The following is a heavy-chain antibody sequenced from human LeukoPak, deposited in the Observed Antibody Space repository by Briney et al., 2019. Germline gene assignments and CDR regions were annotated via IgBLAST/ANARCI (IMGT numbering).Heavy chain of an antibody. D-gene: IGHD3-10*01. Sequence: TSETLSLTCSVSGGSISSSIYYWGWIRQPPGKGLEWIGSIYYGGSTYYSPSLKSRVTISVDTSKNQFSLKLRSVTAADTAVYYCARRLGGSGSYYYWGQGTLVTVSS. J-gene: IGHJ4*02. CDR2: IYYGGST. CDR3: ARRLGGSGSYYY. V-gene: IGHV4-39*01. CDR1: GGSISSSIYY.